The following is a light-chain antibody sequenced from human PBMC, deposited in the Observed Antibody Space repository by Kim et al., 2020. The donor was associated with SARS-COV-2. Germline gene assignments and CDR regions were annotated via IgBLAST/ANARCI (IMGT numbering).Light chain of an antibody. V-gene: IGLV3-1*01. J-gene: IGLJ2*01. CDR2: QDS. Sequence: SYELNQPPSVSVSPGQTASITCSGDKLGDKYACWYQQKPGQSPVVVIYQDSKRPSGIPERFSGSNSGNTATLTISGTQAMDEADYYCQAWDSRVVFGGGTKLTVL. CDR1: KLGDKY. CDR3: QAWDSRVV.